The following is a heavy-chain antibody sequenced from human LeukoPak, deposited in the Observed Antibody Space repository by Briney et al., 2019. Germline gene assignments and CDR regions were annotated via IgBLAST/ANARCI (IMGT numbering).Heavy chain of an antibody. J-gene: IGHJ4*02. CDR2: IKSKTDGGTT. Sequence: GGSLRLSCAASGFTFSNAWMNWVRQAPGKGLEWVGRIKSKTDGGTTDYAAPVKGRFTISRDDSKNTLYLQMNSLRAEDTAVYYCARERIQLWLGYFDYWGQGTLVTVSS. CDR1: GFTFSNAW. D-gene: IGHD5-18*01. V-gene: IGHV3-15*01. CDR3: ARERIQLWLGYFDY.